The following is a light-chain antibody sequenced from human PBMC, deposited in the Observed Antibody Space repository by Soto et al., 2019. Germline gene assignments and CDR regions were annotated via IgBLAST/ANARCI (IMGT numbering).Light chain of an antibody. J-gene: IGKJ1*01. CDR3: QLSDSTWT. CDR2: AAS. Sequence: IQESQSPSSLSASIGDRVTITCRASQNIRSYLNWYQQIPGKAPKLLIHAASSLQSGVPSRFSGSGSGTDFTLTISSLQPEDFAAYYCQLSDSTWTFGQGTKVDIK. V-gene: IGKV1-39*01. CDR1: QNIRSY.